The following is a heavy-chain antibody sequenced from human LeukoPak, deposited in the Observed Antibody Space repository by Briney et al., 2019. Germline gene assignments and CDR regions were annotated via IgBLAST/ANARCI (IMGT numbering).Heavy chain of an antibody. CDR1: GFTFSGYD. J-gene: IGHJ4*02. D-gene: IGHD3-3*01. CDR3: AREKADNDLDY. V-gene: IGHV3-69-1*01. Sequence: GGSLRLSCAASGFTFSGYDMSWVRQAPGKGLEWVSYTSSSSTIYYADSVKGRFIISRDNAKNSLSLQMNSLRAEDTAVYYCAREKADNDLDYWGQGILVTVSS. CDR2: TSSSSTI.